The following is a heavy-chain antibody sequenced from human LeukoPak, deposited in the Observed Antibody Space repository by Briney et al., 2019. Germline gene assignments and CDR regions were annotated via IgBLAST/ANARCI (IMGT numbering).Heavy chain of an antibody. CDR2: ISSSSSYT. CDR3: ARGYDILTGYSPFFYYGMDV. Sequence: GGSLRPSCAASGFTFSDYYMSWIRQAPGKGLEWVSYISSSSSYTNYADSVKGRFTISRDNAKNSLYLQMNSLRAEDTAVYYCARGYDILTGYSPFFYYGMDVWGKGTTVTVSS. V-gene: IGHV3-11*06. CDR1: GFTFSDYY. D-gene: IGHD3-9*01. J-gene: IGHJ6*04.